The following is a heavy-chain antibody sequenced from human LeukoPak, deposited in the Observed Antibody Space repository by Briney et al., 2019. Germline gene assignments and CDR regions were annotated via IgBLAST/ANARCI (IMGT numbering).Heavy chain of an antibody. CDR1: GFTFSSYE. V-gene: IGHV3-23*01. Sequence: GGSLRLSCAASGFTFSSYEMNWVRQAPGKGLEWVSDISGSGGSTNYADSVKGRFTISRDNSKSTLYLQMNSLRAEDTALYYCAKNVRSNYYYGMDVWGQGTTVTVSS. D-gene: IGHD2/OR15-2a*01. CDR3: AKNVRSNYYYGMDV. CDR2: ISGSGGST. J-gene: IGHJ6*02.